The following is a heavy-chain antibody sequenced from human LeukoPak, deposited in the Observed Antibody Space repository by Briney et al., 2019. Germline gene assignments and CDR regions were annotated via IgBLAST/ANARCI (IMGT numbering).Heavy chain of an antibody. V-gene: IGHV4-59*08. Sequence: SETLSLTCTVSGGTISSYYWNWIRQPPGKGLEWIGYIYYSGSTYYNPSLKSRLTISVDTSKEQFSLKLTSVTAADTAVYFCARGVGSSWYGDWGQGTLVTVSS. CDR1: GGTISSYY. CDR2: IYYSGST. J-gene: IGHJ4*02. D-gene: IGHD6-13*01. CDR3: ARGVGSSWYGD.